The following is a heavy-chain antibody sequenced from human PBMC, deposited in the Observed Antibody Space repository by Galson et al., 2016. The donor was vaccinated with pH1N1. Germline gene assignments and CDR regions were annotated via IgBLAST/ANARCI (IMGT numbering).Heavy chain of an antibody. CDR1: GFSLSTSGMC. CDR3: ARMLTPYSSSSWGMDV. Sequence: PALVKPTQTLTLICTFSGFSLSTSGMCVSWIRQPPGKALEWLARIDWDDDKYYGTSLQTRLTISKDTSKNQVVLTMTNMDPVDTATYYCARMLTPYSSSSWGMDVWGQGTTVTVSS. V-gene: IGHV2-70*11. D-gene: IGHD6-13*01. J-gene: IGHJ6*02. CDR2: IDWDDDK.